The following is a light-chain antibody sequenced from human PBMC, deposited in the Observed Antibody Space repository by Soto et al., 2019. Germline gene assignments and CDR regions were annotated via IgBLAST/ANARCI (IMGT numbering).Light chain of an antibody. CDR3: QQYNNWPRT. CDR1: RSVSSN. V-gene: IGKV3-15*01. Sequence: EIVITQSPATLSVSPGERATLYCRASRSVSSNLAWYQQKPGQAPRLLIYGASTRATGIPARFSGSGSATEFSLTISSLQSEDFAVFYCQQYNNWPRTFGQGTKVDIK. CDR2: GAS. J-gene: IGKJ1*01.